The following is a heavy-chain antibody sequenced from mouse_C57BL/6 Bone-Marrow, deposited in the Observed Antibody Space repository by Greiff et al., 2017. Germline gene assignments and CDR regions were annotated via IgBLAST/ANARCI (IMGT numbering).Heavy chain of an antibody. Sequence: VMLVESGPGLVAPSQSLSITCTVSGFSLTSYAISWVRQPPGKGLEWLGVIWTGGGTNYNSALKSRLSISKDNSKSQVFLKMNSLQTEDTARYYCARNVIYYGYDDYAMDYWGQGTSVTVSS. D-gene: IGHD2-2*01. CDR3: ARNVIYYGYDDYAMDY. CDR1: GFSLTSYA. J-gene: IGHJ4*01. CDR2: IWTGGGT. V-gene: IGHV2-9-1*01.